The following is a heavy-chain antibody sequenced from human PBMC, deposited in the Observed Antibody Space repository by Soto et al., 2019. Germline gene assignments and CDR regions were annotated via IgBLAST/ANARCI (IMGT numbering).Heavy chain of an antibody. CDR1: GDSIATSGYY. Sequence: SGTLSLTCNVSGDSIATSGYYWDWIRQPPGKGLEWIGSIYSSGRTYYNPSLNSRVTISLDTAKNQIYLKLNSVTAADTAVHYCXRHATDHTAYYYSAMDVWGQGTTVTVSS. CDR3: XRHATDHTAYYYSAMDV. V-gene: IGHV4-39*01. D-gene: IGHD2-21*02. J-gene: IGHJ6*01. CDR2: IYSSGRT.